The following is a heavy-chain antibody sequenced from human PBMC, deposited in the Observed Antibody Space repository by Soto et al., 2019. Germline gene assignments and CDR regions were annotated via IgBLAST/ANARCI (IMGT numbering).Heavy chain of an antibody. CDR1: GGSVSSGSYY. D-gene: IGHD6-19*01. CDR3: ARSYLSGGWDPVVDY. V-gene: IGHV4-61*01. Sequence: QVQLQESGPGLVKPSETLSLTCTVSGGSVSSGSYYWSWIRQPPGKGLEWIGYIYYSGSTNYNPSLKRRVTISVDTSKNQFSLKLSSVTAADTAVYYCARSYLSGGWDPVVDYWGQGTLVTVSS. CDR2: IYYSGST. J-gene: IGHJ4*02.